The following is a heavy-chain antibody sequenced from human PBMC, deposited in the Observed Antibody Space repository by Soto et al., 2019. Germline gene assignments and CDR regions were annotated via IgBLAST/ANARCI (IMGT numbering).Heavy chain of an antibody. D-gene: IGHD5-18*01. CDR3: ARASGYSYGYDDFFDN. V-gene: IGHV4-59*01. Sequence: QVQLQESGPGLVKPSETLSLTCTVSGGSINGYYWTWLRQSPTNGLEWIGYFHFSGSTKYNPSLESRLTISADTSKNQFSLTLSSVTAADTAVYSCARASGYSYGYDDFFDNWGQGTLANVSS. CDR1: GGSINGYY. CDR2: FHFSGST. J-gene: IGHJ4*01.